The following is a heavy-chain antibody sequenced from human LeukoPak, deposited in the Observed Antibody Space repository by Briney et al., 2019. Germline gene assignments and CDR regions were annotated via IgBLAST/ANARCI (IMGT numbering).Heavy chain of an antibody. V-gene: IGHV3-7*01. CDR1: GFSFSAYW. J-gene: IGHJ3*02. D-gene: IGHD2-2*02. Sequence: PGGSLRLSCAASGFSFSAYWMTWVRQAPGTGLEWVANINPAGSETYYVDPVKGRFSISRDNAKNSLYLQMNSLRAEDTAVYYCARDYCSSTSCYTGGHDAFDIWGQGTMVTVSS. CDR2: INPAGSET. CDR3: ARDYCSSTSCYTGGHDAFDI.